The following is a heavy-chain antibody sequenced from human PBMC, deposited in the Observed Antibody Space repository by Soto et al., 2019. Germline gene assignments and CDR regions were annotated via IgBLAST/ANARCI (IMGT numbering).Heavy chain of an antibody. V-gene: IGHV3-23*01. Sequence: GGSLRLSCAASGFSFSSYTMNWVRQAPGKGLDWVSAISGSGSNTYYADSVKGRFTISIEASKSTLYLEMNSLRAEDTAVYYCARDPSHSYYTLFYYFDYWGQGALVTVSS. CDR2: ISGSGSNT. CDR3: ARDPSHSYYTLFYYFDY. CDR1: GFSFSSYT. J-gene: IGHJ4*02. D-gene: IGHD1-26*01.